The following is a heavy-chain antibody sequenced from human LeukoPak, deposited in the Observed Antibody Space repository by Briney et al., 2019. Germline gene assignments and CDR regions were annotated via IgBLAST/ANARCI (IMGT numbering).Heavy chain of an antibody. CDR3: ARDKKRCSSSSINWFEP. D-gene: IGHD6-6*01. J-gene: IGHJ5*02. CDR2: INPNSGGT. CDR1: VYTFIGYY. V-gene: IGHV1-2*02. Sequence: ASVKVSCKASVYTFIGYYMHGVRQAPGQGVEWMGWINPNSGGTNYVQKFRGGVTMTRDTSIRTAYMELNGLRSDDTAVYYCARDKKRCSSSSINWFEPWGQGTLVTVAS.